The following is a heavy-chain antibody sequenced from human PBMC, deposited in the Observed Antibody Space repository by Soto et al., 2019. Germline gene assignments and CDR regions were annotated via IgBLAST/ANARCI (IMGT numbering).Heavy chain of an antibody. J-gene: IGHJ5*02. CDR3: AIDESDDYVWGSFRS. D-gene: IGHD3-16*02. CDR2: IMPSSDTP. CDR1: GGIFSNFG. V-gene: IGHV1-69*13. Sequence: SVKVSCKASGGIFSNFGISWVRQAPGQGLEWMGGIMPSSDTPITAQKFQGRVIFSADEYANTAYADLSSLRSEDTAVYYCAIDESDDYVWGSFRSWGQGTLVTVSS.